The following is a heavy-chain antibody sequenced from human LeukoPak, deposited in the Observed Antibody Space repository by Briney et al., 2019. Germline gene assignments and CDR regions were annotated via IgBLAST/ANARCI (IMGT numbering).Heavy chain of an antibody. CDR1: GGSFSGYY. V-gene: IGHV4-34*01. Sequence: SETLSLTCAVYGGSFSGYYWSWIRQPPGKGLEWIGEINHSGSTNYNPSLKSRVTISVDTSKNQFSLKLSSVTAADTAVYYCARGPYCSSTSCYLYGSGSYDYWGQGTLDTVSS. J-gene: IGHJ4*02. CDR2: INHSGST. D-gene: IGHD2-2*01. CDR3: ARGPYCSSTSCYLYGSGSYDY.